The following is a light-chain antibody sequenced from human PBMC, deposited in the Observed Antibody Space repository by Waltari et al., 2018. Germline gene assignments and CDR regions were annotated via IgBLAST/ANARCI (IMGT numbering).Light chain of an antibody. Sequence: EIVVTQSPATLSLSPGERVTLPCRASQIVTNNFAWFQQRPGQAPRLLIYNAPTRATDIPARFSGSGSGTEFTLTINSLQSEDLAIYYCQVRTSWLWTFGQGTKV. CDR3: QVRTSWLWT. CDR1: QIVTNN. V-gene: IGKV3-15*01. CDR2: NAP. J-gene: IGKJ1*01.